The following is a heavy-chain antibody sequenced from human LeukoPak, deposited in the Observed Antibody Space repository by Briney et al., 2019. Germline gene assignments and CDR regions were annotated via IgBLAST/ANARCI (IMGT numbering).Heavy chain of an antibody. CDR1: GFTFSSFA. CDR2: IAYDGRNR. CDR3: AKDQLKVGAHYIDY. J-gene: IGHJ4*02. Sequence: GRSLRLSCAASGFTFSSFAMHWVRQAPGKGLEWVALIAYDGRNRYYADSVKGRFTISRDNSKDTLYLQMSSLRADDTAVYYCAKDQLKVGAHYIDYWGQGTLVTVSS. D-gene: IGHD1-26*01. V-gene: IGHV3-30*18.